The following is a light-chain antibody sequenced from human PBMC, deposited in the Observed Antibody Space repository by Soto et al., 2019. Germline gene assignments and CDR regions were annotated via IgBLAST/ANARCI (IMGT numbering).Light chain of an antibody. CDR2: GAS. J-gene: IGKJ4*01. V-gene: IGKV3-15*01. CDR3: QPFINWPLT. CDR1: QSVSSN. Sequence: EIVMTQSPATLSVSPGERATLSCRASQSVSSNLAWYQQKPGQAPRLLIYGASTRATGIPARFSGSGSGTEFPLTITSLQAEDFGVYFCQPFINWPLTFGGGNRVEIK.